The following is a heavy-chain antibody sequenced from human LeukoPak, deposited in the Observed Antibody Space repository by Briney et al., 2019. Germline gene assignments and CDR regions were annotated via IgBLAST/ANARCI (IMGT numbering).Heavy chain of an antibody. J-gene: IGHJ3*02. V-gene: IGHV4-4*07. Sequence: PSETLSLTWTVSGGSISSYYWSWIRQPAGKGLEWIGRIYTSGSTNYNPSLKSRVTISVDKSKNQFSLKLSSVTAADTAVYYCARSPTFPDAFDIWGKGTMVTVSS. D-gene: IGHD2/OR15-2a*01. CDR1: GGSISSYY. CDR2: IYTSGST. CDR3: ARSPTFPDAFDI.